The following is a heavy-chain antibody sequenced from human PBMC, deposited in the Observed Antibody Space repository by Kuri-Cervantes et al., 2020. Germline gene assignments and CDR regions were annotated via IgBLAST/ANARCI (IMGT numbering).Heavy chain of an antibody. CDR1: GFTFDDYA. V-gene: IGHV3-9*01. J-gene: IGHJ4*02. D-gene: IGHD3-10*01. Sequence: LSLTCAASGFTFDDYAMHWVRQAPGKGLEWVSGISWNSGSIGYADSVKGGFTISRDNSKNTVYLRMDSLRDEDTAVYYCAKGGAIYSTGSYATYYFDYWGQGTLVTVSS. CDR2: ISWNSGSI. CDR3: AKGGAIYSTGSYATYYFDY.